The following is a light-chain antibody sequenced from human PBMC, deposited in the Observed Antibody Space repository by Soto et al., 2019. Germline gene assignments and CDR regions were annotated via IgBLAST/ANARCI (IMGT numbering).Light chain of an antibody. CDR3: QHRNNRPFS. J-gene: IGKJ3*01. Sequence: EIVLTQSPATLSLSPGERATLSCRASQSVNNYLAWYQQRPGQAPRLLIYDASNRATGIPARFSGSGSVTDFTLTISSLEPEDFAVYYCQHRNNRPFSFGPGTKVDIK. V-gene: IGKV3-11*01. CDR2: DAS. CDR1: QSVNNY.